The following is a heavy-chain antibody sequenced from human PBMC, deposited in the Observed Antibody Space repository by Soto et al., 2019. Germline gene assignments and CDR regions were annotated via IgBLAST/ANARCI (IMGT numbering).Heavy chain of an antibody. V-gene: IGHV4-30-4*08. D-gene: IGHD6-25*01. CDR3: ARGGSGWAEYFQH. Sequence: QVQLQESGPGLVEPSQTLSLTCTVSGGSIGSTDSYWSWIRRPPGKGLEWIGYIYYTGGTFYNPALKSRLAISLETSGNQSSLTLTSVTATDTGIYYCARGGSGWAEYFQHWGQGTLVAVSS. CDR2: IYYTGGT. J-gene: IGHJ1*01. CDR1: GGSIGSTDSY.